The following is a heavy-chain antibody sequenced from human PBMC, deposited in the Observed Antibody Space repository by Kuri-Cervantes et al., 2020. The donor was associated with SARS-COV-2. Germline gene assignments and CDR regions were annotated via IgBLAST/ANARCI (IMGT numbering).Heavy chain of an antibody. J-gene: IGHJ5*02. V-gene: IGHV1-69*13. CDR1: GYTFTSYG. CDR3: ARDPRGPNWFDP. Sequence: SVKVSCKASGYTFTSYGISWVRQAPGQGLEWMGGIIPIFGTANYAQKFQGRVTITADESTSTAYMEQSSLRSEDTAVYYCARDPRGPNWFDPWGQGTLVTVSS. CDR2: IIPIFGTA.